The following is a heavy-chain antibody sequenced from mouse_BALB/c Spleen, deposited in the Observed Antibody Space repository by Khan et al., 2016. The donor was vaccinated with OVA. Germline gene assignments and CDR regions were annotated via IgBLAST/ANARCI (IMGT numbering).Heavy chain of an antibody. V-gene: IGHV9-2-1*01. Sequence: LVESGPELKKPGETVKISCTASGYTFTDYSMHWVKQAPGKGLKWMGWINTETGEPTYADDFKGRFAFSLETSASTAYLQINNLKNEDTTTYFCAKITTTYYALDYWGQGTSVTVSS. CDR1: GYTFTDYS. D-gene: IGHD2-4*01. CDR3: AKITTTYYALDY. CDR2: INTETGEP. J-gene: IGHJ4*01.